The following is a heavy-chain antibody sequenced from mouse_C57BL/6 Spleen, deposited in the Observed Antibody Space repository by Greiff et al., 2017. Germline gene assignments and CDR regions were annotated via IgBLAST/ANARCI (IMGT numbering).Heavy chain of an antibody. J-gene: IGHJ2*01. Sequence: VQLQQSGPELVKPGASVKISCKASGYAFSSSWMNWVKQRPGKGLEWIGRIYPGDGDTNYNGNFKGKATLTADKSSSTAYMQLSSLTSEDSAVYFCARGWGYWGQGTTLTVSS. CDR3: ARGWGY. V-gene: IGHV1-82*01. CDR1: GYAFSSSW. CDR2: IYPGDGDT.